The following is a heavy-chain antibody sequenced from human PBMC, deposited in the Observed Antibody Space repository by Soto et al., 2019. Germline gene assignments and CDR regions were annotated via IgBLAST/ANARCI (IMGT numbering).Heavy chain of an antibody. CDR1: GYRVTSRF. J-gene: IGHJ3*01. V-gene: IGHV5-10-1*01. CDR2: IDPPDSEA. CDR3: ATSTLFGVVDTFNV. D-gene: IGHD3-3*01. Sequence: GEARKISCEASGYRVTSRFIMWVRQLPGTSLGRVGKIDPPDSEARYSPSFHGHVRFSVHTSNNAAFLQWNGLKASDTAIYYCATSTLFGVVDTFNVCGQGTMVNVSS.